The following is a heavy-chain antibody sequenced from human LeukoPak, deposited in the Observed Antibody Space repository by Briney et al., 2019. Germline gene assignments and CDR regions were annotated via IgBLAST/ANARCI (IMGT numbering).Heavy chain of an antibody. V-gene: IGHV1-69*13. J-gene: IGHJ3*02. CDR3: AREARVVVVVAATGMVAFDI. CDR2: VIPIFGTA. Sequence: SVKVSCKASVGTFSSYAISWVRQAPGQGLEWMGGVIPIFGTANYAQKFQGRVTITADESTSTAYMELSSLRSEDTAVYYCAREARVVVVVAATGMVAFDIWGQRTIVTVSS. CDR1: VGTFSSYA. D-gene: IGHD2-15*01.